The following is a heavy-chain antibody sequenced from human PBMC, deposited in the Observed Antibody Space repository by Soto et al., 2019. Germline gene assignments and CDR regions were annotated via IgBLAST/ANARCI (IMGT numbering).Heavy chain of an antibody. Sequence: GSCPTLVNPTQTLTLTCTFSGFSLSTRGVGVGWIRQPPGKALEWLALIYWDDDKRYGPSLKTRLTITKDTSKNQVVLTMTNMDPVDTATYSCAHIGVSRWFDFWGQGTLVTVSS. CDR1: GFSLSTRGVG. D-gene: IGHD6-13*01. V-gene: IGHV2-5*05. J-gene: IGHJ4*02. CDR2: IYWDDDK. CDR3: AHIGVSRWFDF.